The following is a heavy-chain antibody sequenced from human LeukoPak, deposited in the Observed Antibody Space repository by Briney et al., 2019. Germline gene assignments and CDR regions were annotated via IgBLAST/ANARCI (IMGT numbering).Heavy chain of an antibody. D-gene: IGHD3-9*01. CDR3: ARPTIFEYYFDY. Sequence: SETLSLTCTVSGGSISSYYWSWIRQPPGKGLEWIGYIYYSGSTNYNPSLKSRVTISVDTSKNQFSLKLSSVTAADTAVYYCARPTIFEYYFDYWGQGTLVTVSS. J-gene: IGHJ4*02. V-gene: IGHV4-59*01. CDR1: GGSISSYY. CDR2: IYYSGST.